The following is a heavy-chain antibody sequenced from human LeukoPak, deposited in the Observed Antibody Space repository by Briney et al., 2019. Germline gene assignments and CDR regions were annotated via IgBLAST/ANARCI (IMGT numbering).Heavy chain of an antibody. Sequence: SETLSLTCGVSGDSISQTNYLTRVRQPPGKGLEWIGEVNLQGGTNYNPSLLRRVAISVDTSANHVSQETTGVTAADMDVYYCAREGGSYRSLDYSGQGTLVTVSS. CDR2: VNLQGGT. CDR1: GDSISQTNY. J-gene: IGHJ4*02. CDR3: AREGGSYRSLDY. V-gene: IGHV4-4*02. D-gene: IGHD3-16*02.